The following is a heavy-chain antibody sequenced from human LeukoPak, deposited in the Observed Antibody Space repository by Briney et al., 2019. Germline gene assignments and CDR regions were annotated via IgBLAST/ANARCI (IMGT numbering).Heavy chain of an antibody. CDR1: GYTFTGYY. CDR2: INPNSGGT. Sequence: ASVKVSCKASGYTFTGYYMHWVRQAPGQGLEWMGWINPNSGGTNYAQKFQGRVTMTRDTSISTAYMALSRLRSDDTAVYYCARVGDDSPPAFDIWGQGTMVTVSS. J-gene: IGHJ3*02. CDR3: ARVGDDSPPAFDI. V-gene: IGHV1-2*02. D-gene: IGHD2-15*01.